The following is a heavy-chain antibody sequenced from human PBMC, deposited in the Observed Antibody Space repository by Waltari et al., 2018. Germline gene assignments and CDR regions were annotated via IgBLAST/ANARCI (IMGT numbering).Heavy chain of an antibody. CDR2: IWYDGSNK. V-gene: IGHV3-33*06. J-gene: IGHJ4*02. CDR1: GFTFSSYG. Sequence: QVQLVESGGGVVQPGRSLRLSCAASGFTFSSYGMPWVRQAPGKGLEWVAVIWYDGSNKYYADSVKGRFTISRDNSKNTLYLQMNSLRAEDTAVYYCAKDRTTVVTCYFDYWGQGTLVTVSS. D-gene: IGHD4-17*01. CDR3: AKDRTTVVTCYFDY.